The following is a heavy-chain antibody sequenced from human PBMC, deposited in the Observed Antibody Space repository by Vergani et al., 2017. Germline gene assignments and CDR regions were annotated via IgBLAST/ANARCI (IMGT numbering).Heavy chain of an antibody. CDR3: EVATLVLFDY. CDR2: ISSSSSTI. V-gene: IGHV3-48*01. D-gene: IGHD4/OR15-4a*01. Sequence: EVQLVESGGGLVQPGGSLRLSCAASGFTFSSYSMNWVRQAPGKGLEWVSYISSSSSTIYYADSVKGRFTISRDNAKNSLYLQMNSLRAEDTAVYYCEVATLVLFDYWGQGTLVTVSS. J-gene: IGHJ4*02. CDR1: GFTFSSYS.